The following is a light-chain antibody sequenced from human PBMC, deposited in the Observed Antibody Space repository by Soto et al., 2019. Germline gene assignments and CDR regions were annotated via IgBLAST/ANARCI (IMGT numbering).Light chain of an antibody. CDR3: QQRSNWPST. Sequence: EIVLTQSPATLSLSPGDRATLSCRASQSVSSYIAWYQQKPGQAPRLLIYDASNRATGIPARFSGSGSGTEFTLTITSLEPEDFAVYYCQQRSNWPSTFGGGTTVEIK. V-gene: IGKV3-11*01. J-gene: IGKJ4*01. CDR2: DAS. CDR1: QSVSSY.